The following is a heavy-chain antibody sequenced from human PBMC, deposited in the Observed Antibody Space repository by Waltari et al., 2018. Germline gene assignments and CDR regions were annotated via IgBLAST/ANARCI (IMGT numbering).Heavy chain of an antibody. Sequence: QLQLQESGPGLVKPPETLSLTCTVSGGSFSGYYWSWIRQPPGKGLEWIGEINHSGSTNYNPSLKSRVTISVDTSKNQFSLKLSSVTAADTAVYYCARGVTTLEDWGQGTLVTVSS. CDR2: INHSGST. CDR3: ARGVTTLED. J-gene: IGHJ4*02. V-gene: IGHV4-34*01. D-gene: IGHD4-17*01. CDR1: GGSFSGYY.